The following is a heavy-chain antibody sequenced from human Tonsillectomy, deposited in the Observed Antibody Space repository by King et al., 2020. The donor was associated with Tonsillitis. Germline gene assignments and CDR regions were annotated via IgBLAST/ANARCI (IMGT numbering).Heavy chain of an antibody. D-gene: IGHD3-22*01. J-gene: IGHJ4*02. Sequence: GQLVQSGAEVKKPGSSVKVSCKASGGTFSSYAISWVRQAPGQGLEWMGRIIPILGIANYAQKFQGRVTITADKSTSTAYMELSSLRSGDTAVYYCAILRPSSYYYDSSGYHDYWGQGTLVTVSS. CDR3: AILRPSSYYYDSSGYHDY. V-gene: IGHV1-69*09. CDR2: IIPILGIA. CDR1: GGTFSSYA.